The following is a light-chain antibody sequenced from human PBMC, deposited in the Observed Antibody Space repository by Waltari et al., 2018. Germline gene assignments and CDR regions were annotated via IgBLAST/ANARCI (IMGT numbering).Light chain of an antibody. Sequence: QSVLTQPPSVSAAPGHRVTISCPSTSPNIGINHLSWYQQFPGTAPKLLIHETNKRPSGIPDRFSGSKSGASATLDITGLQTGDEADYYCGTWDLSLNSGVFGGGTKLTVL. J-gene: IGLJ3*02. V-gene: IGLV1-51*02. CDR3: GTWDLSLNSGV. CDR1: SPNIGINH. CDR2: ETN.